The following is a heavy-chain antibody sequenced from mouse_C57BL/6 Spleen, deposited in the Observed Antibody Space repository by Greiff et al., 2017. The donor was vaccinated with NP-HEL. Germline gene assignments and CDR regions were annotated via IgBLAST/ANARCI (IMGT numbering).Heavy chain of an antibody. V-gene: IGHV14-4*01. D-gene: IGHD1-1*01. CDR3: TITTVVATSFAY. J-gene: IGHJ3*01. Sequence: VQLQQSGAELVRPGASVKLSCTASGFNIKDDYMHWVKQRPEQGLEWIGWIDPENGDTEYASKFQGKATITADTSSNTAYLQLSSLTSEDTAVYYCTITTVVATSFAYWGQGTLVTVSA. CDR1: GFNIKDDY. CDR2: IDPENGDT.